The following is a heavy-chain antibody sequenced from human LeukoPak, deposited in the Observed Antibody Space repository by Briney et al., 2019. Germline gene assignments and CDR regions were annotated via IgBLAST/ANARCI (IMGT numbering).Heavy chain of an antibody. J-gene: IGHJ6*03. CDR1: GYTFTSYG. CDR2: ISAYNGKT. CDR3: ARVDSLRYFDWFGYYYYYMDV. Sequence: ASVKVSCKASGYTFTSYGISWVRQAPGQGLEWMGWISAYNGKTNYAQKLQGRVTMTTDTSTSTAYMELRSLRSDDTAVYYCARVDSLRYFDWFGYYYYYMDVWGKGTTVTISS. D-gene: IGHD3-9*01. V-gene: IGHV1-18*01.